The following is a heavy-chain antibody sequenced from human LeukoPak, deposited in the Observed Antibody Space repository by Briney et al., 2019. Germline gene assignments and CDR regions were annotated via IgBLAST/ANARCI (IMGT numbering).Heavy chain of an antibody. V-gene: IGHV3-48*03. CDR3: ARVWIQLCSDI. CDR2: ISSSGSTI. CDR1: GFTFSSYE. Sequence: GGSLRLSCAASGFTFSSYEMNWVRQAPGKGLEWVSYISSSGSTIYYADSVKGRFTISRDNAKNSLYLQMNSLRAEDTAVYYCARVWIQLCSDIWGQGTMVTVSS. D-gene: IGHD5-18*01. J-gene: IGHJ3*02.